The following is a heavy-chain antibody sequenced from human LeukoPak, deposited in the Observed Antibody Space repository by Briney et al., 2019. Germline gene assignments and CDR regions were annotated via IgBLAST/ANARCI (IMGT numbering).Heavy chain of an antibody. Sequence: ASVKDSCKASGYSSTDYYIYWVRQAPGQGLEWMGWIKPNSGDTNYVQKFEGRVTMTRDTSISTAYMELSSLRSDDTAVYYCATKKYSGSFYAFWGQGTLVTVSS. V-gene: IGHV1-2*02. CDR3: ATKKYSGSFYAF. J-gene: IGHJ4*02. CDR1: GYSSTDYY. D-gene: IGHD1-26*01. CDR2: IKPNSGDT.